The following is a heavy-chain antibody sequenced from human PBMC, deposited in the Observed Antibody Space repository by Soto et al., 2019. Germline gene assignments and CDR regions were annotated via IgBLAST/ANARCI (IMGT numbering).Heavy chain of an antibody. D-gene: IGHD2-21*01. V-gene: IGHV1-2*04. CDR3: ARVRVFGEDRYGMDV. CDR2: INPNSGGT. Sequence: QVQLVQSGAEVKKPGASVKVSCKASGYTFTGYYMHWVRQAPGQGLEWMGWINPNSGGTNYAQKFQGWVTMTRDTSISTAYMELSRLRSDDTAVYYCARVRVFGEDRYGMDVWGQGTTVTVSS. CDR1: GYTFTGYY. J-gene: IGHJ6*02.